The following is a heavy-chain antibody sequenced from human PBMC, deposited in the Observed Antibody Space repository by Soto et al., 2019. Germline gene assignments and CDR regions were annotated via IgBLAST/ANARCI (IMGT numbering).Heavy chain of an antibody. CDR2: IKQDGSGK. V-gene: IGHV3-7*01. D-gene: IGHD2-15*01. CDR1: GCTFSSYW. Sequence: PGVSLRLSCAASGCTFSSYWMSWVRQAPGKGLEWVANIKQDGSGKYYVDSVKGRFTISRDNAKNSLYLQMNSLRAEDTAEYYCARDEDSSSHYYYYYYMDVWGKGTTVTVSS. CDR3: ARDEDSSSHYYYYYYMDV. J-gene: IGHJ6*03.